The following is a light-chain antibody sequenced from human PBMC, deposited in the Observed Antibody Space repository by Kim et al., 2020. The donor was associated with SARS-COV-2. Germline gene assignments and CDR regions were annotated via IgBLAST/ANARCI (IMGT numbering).Light chain of an antibody. CDR3: NSRDSNDNVV. J-gene: IGLJ2*01. CDR1: SLRSYY. Sequence: SYELTQDPAVSVALGQTVRITCQGDSLRSYYATWYQQKPGQAPILVNYGKNNRPSGIPDRFSGSSSGNTASLTIIGIQAGDEADYYCNSRDSNDNVVFGGGTQLTVL. V-gene: IGLV3-19*01. CDR2: GKN.